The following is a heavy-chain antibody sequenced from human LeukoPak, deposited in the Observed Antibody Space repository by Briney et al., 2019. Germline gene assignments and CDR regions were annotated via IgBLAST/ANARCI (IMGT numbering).Heavy chain of an antibody. D-gene: IGHD3-10*01. J-gene: IGHJ4*02. V-gene: IGHV1-46*01. CDR1: GYTFTGYY. CDR3: LAYYGSGSYYNPTGD. Sequence: ASVKVSCKASGYTFTGYYMHWVRQAPGQGLEWMGIINPSGGSTSYAQKFQGRVTMTRDTSTSTVYMELSSLRSEDTAVYYCLAYYGSGSYYNPTGDWGQGTLVTVSS. CDR2: INPSGGST.